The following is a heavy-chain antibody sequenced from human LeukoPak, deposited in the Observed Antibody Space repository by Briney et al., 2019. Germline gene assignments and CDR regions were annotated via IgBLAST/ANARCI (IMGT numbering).Heavy chain of an antibody. J-gene: IGHJ4*02. CDR1: GGSISSSSYY. CDR2: IYYSGST. CDR3: ARDRTPAESPNEHDY. V-gene: IGHV4-39*07. D-gene: IGHD1-1*01. Sequence: SETLSHTCTVSGGSISSSSYYWGWIRQPPGKGLEWIGSIYYSGSTYYNPSLKSRVTISVDTSKNQFSLKLSSVTAADTAVYYCARDRTPAESPNEHDYWGQGTLVTVSS.